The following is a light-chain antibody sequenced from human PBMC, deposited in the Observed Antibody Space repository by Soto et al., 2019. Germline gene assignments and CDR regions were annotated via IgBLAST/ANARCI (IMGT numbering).Light chain of an antibody. J-gene: IGKJ4*01. V-gene: IGKV1-27*01. Sequence: DVQMTQAPSSLSASVGDRVTITSRASQGISNYLAWYQQKPGKVPKLLIYAASILQSGVPSRFSGSGSGTDFTLTISSLQPEDVATYYCHKYNSAPRTFGGGTKVEIK. CDR3: HKYNSAPRT. CDR2: AAS. CDR1: QGISNY.